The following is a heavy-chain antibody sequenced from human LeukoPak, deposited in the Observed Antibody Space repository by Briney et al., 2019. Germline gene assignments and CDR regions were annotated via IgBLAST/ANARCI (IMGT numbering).Heavy chain of an antibody. CDR2: INTNTGNP. CDR1: GYTFTSYA. V-gene: IGHV7-4-1*02. Sequence: RASVKVSCKASGYTFTSYAMNWVRQAPGQGLEWMGWINTNTGNPTYAQGFTGRFVFPLDTSVSTAYLQISSLKAEDTAVYYCARTTENPGFDYWGQGTLVTVSS. D-gene: IGHD1-26*01. CDR3: ARTTENPGFDY. J-gene: IGHJ4*02.